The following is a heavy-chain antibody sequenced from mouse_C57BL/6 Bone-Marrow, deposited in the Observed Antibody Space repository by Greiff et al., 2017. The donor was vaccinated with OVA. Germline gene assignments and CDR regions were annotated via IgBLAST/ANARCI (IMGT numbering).Heavy chain of an antibody. CDR3: ASYYDYNGYWYFDV. CDR1: GFSFTSYA. Sequence: VKLMESGPGMVAPSQSLSITCTVSGFSFTSYAISWVRQPPGKGLEWLGVIWTGGGTNYNSALKSRLSISKDNSKSQVFLKMNSLQTDATARYYCASYYDYNGYWYFDVWGTGTTVTVSS. J-gene: IGHJ1*03. V-gene: IGHV2-9-1*01. D-gene: IGHD2-4*01. CDR2: IWTGGGT.